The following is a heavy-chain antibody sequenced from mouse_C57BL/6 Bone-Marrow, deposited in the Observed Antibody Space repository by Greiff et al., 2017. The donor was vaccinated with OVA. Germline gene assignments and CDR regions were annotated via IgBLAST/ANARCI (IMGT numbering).Heavy chain of an antibody. CDR2: VYPYNGGT. CDR1: GFTFTDYY. J-gene: IGHJ2*01. CDR3: ASDSSGSGYYFDY. V-gene: IGHV1-36*01. D-gene: IGHD3-2*02. Sequence: VHVKQSGPVLVKPGPSVKISCKASGFTFTDYYMHWVKQSHGKSLEWIGLVYPYNGGTSYNQKFKGKATLTVDTSSSTAYMELNSLTSEDSAVYYCASDSSGSGYYFDYWGQGTTLTVSS.